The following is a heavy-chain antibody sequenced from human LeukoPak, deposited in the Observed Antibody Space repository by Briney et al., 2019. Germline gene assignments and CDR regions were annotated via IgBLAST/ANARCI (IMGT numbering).Heavy chain of an antibody. CDR3: VRDRSGYYHGVDY. CDR2: IGGSGPTI. CDR1: GFTFSDYY. D-gene: IGHD3-22*01. Sequence: PGGSLRLSCAASGFTFSDYYMTWIRQAPGKGLEWVSYIGGSGPTIYYADSAKGRVTISRDNTKNSLHLQMNSLRADDTVVYYCVRDRSGYYHGVDYRGQGNLVSVSS. V-gene: IGHV3-11*01. J-gene: IGHJ4*02.